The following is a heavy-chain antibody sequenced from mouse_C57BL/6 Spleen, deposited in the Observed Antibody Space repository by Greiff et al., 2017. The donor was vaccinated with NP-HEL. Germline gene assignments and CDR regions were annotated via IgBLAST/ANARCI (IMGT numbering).Heavy chain of an antibody. J-gene: IGHJ1*03. Sequence: EVKLVESGAELVRPGASVKLSCTASGFNIKDYYMHWVKQRPEQGLEWIGRIDPEDGDTEYAPKFQGKATMTADTSSNTAYLQLSSLTSEDTAVYYCTNHYYGSSYDFDVWGTGTTVTVSS. CDR3: TNHYYGSSYDFDV. V-gene: IGHV14-1*01. CDR2: IDPEDGDT. CDR1: GFNIKDYY. D-gene: IGHD1-1*01.